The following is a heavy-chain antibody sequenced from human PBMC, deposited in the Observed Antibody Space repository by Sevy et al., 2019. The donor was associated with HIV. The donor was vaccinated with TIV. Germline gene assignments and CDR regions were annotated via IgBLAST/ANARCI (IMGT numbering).Heavy chain of an antibody. CDR1: GFTFDDYT. J-gene: IGHJ6*02. CDR2: ISWDGGST. D-gene: IGHD3-9*01. CDR3: AKDTASPSRTGYYYYGMDV. V-gene: IGHV3-43*01. Sequence: GGSLRLSCAASGFTFDDYTMHWVRQAPGKGLEWVSLISWDGGSTYYADSVKGRFTISRDNSKNSLYLQMNSLRTEDTALYYCAKDTASPSRTGYYYYGMDVWGQGTTVTVSS.